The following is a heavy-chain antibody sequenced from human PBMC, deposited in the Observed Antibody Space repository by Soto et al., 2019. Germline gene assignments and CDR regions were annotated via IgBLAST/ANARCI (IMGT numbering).Heavy chain of an antibody. CDR1: GVSVNGYY. Sequence: SDPHSLTCAFYGVSVNGYYLNLIRPHPGKGLEWIGEINHTGGTHYNPSLKSRVTMSVDTSKNQFSLRLSSVTAADTAIYYCATRITVFGLLIPPFDPWGQGTQVTVSS. V-gene: IGHV4-34*01. J-gene: IGHJ5*02. CDR3: ATRITVFGLLIPPFDP. D-gene: IGHD3-3*01. CDR2: INHTGGT.